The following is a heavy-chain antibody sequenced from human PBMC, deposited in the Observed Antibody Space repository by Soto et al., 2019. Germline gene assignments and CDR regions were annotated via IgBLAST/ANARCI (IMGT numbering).Heavy chain of an antibody. D-gene: IGHD3-10*01. Sequence: PSETLSLTCTVSGGSISSYYWSWIRQPPGKGLEWIGYIYNSVSTNYNASLKSRVTISVDTSKNQFSLKLSSVTAADTAVYYCARGVGPSWSYYNSYFDYWGQGTLVTVSS. CDR2: IYNSVST. V-gene: IGHV4-59*01. CDR3: ARGVGPSWSYYNSYFDY. CDR1: GGSISSYY. J-gene: IGHJ4*02.